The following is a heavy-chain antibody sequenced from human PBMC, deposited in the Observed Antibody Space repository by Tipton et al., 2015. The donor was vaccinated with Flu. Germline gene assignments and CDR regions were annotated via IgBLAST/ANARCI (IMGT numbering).Heavy chain of an antibody. CDR2: INHSGST. CDR1: GDSITTGSHY. CDR3: ASKNYYDVGGWSTTDY. V-gene: IGHV4-39*07. Sequence: LRLSCNVSGDSITTGSHYWSWIRQPPGKGLEWIGEINHSGSTNYNPSLKSRVTISADTSKNQFSLRLSSVTAADTAVYYCASKNYYDVGGWSTTDYWGQGTLVTVSS. J-gene: IGHJ4*02. D-gene: IGHD3-22*01.